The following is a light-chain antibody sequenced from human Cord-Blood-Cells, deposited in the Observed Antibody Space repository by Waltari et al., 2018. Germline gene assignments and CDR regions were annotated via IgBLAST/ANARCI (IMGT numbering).Light chain of an antibody. V-gene: IGKV3-15*01. CDR1: QSVSSN. CDR3: QQYNNWPPLT. J-gene: IGKJ4*01. CDR2: GAS. Sequence: EIVMTQSPATLSVSPGERATLSCRASQSVSSNLAWYQQEPGQAPRLLIYGASTRATGSPARFRGSGSGTEFTLTISSLQSEDFAVYYCQQYNNWPPLTFGGGTKVEIK.